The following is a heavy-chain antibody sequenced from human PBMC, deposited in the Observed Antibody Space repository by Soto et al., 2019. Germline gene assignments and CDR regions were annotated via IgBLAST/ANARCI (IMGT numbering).Heavy chain of an antibody. CDR3: ARALAEGSGYTDY. CDR1: GGSISTYF. V-gene: IGHV4-4*07. J-gene: IGHJ4*02. D-gene: IGHD5-12*01. Sequence: QVQLQESGPGLAKPSETLSLTCSVSGGSISTYFWSWIRQSGGKRLEWIGRISSSGSTSYNPSLKSRVTMSIDTSKSQFSLNLSSVTAADTAIYYCARALAEGSGYTDYWGQGTLVTVSS. CDR2: ISSSGST.